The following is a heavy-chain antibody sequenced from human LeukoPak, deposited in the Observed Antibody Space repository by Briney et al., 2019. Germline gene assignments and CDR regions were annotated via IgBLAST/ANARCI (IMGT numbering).Heavy chain of an antibody. Sequence: GESLKISCKGSGYSFTGYWIGWVRQMPGKGLEWMGIIYPGDSDTRYSPSFQGQVTISADKSISTAYLQWSSLKASDTAMYYCARHSVPRRVDGSSWTKKGHVDYWGQGTLVTVSS. CDR1: GYSFTGYW. CDR2: IYPGDSDT. V-gene: IGHV5-51*01. CDR3: ARHSVPRRVDGSSWTKKGHVDY. D-gene: IGHD6-13*01. J-gene: IGHJ4*02.